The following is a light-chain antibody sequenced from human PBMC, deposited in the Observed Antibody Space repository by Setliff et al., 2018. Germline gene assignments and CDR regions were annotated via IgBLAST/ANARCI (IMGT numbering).Light chain of an antibody. V-gene: IGLV2-14*01. J-gene: IGLJ1*01. CDR3: SSYTGSSTLLYV. CDR2: DVS. CDR1: SSDVGAYDY. Sequence: QSVLTQPASVSGSPGQSIAISCTGTSSDVGAYDYVSWYQQHPDRAPKLMIYDVSKRPSGVSNRFSGSKSGNTASLTISGLQTEDEGDYYCSSYTGSSTLLYVFGTGTKVTVL.